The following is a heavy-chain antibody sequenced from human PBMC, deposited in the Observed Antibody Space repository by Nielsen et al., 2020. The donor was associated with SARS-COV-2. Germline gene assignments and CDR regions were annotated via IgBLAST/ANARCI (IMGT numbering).Heavy chain of an antibody. Sequence: WIRQPPGKGLEWIGNIFYSGSVSYNPSLKSRVTISVDRSKNQFSLKLSSVTAADTAVYYCARVYYYDSSGYYPAPFFDYWGQGTLVTVSS. J-gene: IGHJ4*02. V-gene: IGHV4-30-2*01. CDR2: IFYSGSV. CDR3: ARVYYYDSSGYYPAPFFDY. D-gene: IGHD3-22*01.